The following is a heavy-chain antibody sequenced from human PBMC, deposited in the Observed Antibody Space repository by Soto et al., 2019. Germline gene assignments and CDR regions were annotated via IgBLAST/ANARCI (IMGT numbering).Heavy chain of an antibody. J-gene: IGHJ4*02. CDR2: IIPVFGTP. Sequence: QEQLVQSGAEVKKPGSSVKVSCKDPGGLFSSYAISWVRQAPGQGLEWMGGIIPVFGTPYYAQKFQGRVTITADESTSTAYMELSSLRSEDTAMYYCARGDSPYVWFNEFWGQGSLVTVSS. D-gene: IGHD3-16*01. CDR1: GGLFSSYA. CDR3: ARGDSPYVWFNEF. V-gene: IGHV1-69*01.